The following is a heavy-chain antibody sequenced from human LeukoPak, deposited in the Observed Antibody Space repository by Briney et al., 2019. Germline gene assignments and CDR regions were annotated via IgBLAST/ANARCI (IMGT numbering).Heavy chain of an antibody. CDR2: IGGSGGST. CDR1: GFTFSSYA. CDR3: ARDRWELLEFDY. D-gene: IGHD1-26*01. Sequence: GGSLRLSCAASGFTFSSYAMSWVRQAPGKGLEWVSAIGGSGGSTYYADSVKGRFTISRDNAKNTVYLQMNSLRVDDTAVYYCARDRWELLEFDYWGQGVLGTVSS. J-gene: IGHJ4*02. V-gene: IGHV3-23*01.